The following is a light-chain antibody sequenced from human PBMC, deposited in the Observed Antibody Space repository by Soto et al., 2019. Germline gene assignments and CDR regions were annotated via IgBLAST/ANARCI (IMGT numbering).Light chain of an antibody. CDR2: KAY. CDR1: QSISSW. CDR3: QQYNSYPFT. J-gene: IGKJ3*01. V-gene: IGKV1-5*03. Sequence: DIQMTQSPSTLSASVGDRVTITCRASQSISSWLAWYKQKPGKAPKLLIYKAYSLESGVPSRFSGSGSGTEFTLTISSLQPDDFATYYCQQYNSYPFTFGPGTKVDIK.